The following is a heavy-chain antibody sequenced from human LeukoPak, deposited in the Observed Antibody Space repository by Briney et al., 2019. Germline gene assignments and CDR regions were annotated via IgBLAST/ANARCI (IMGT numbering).Heavy chain of an antibody. Sequence: SETLSLTCTVSGGSISSSSYYWGWIRQPPGKGLEWIGSIYYSGSTYHNPSLKSRVTISVDTSKNQFSLKLSSVTAADTAVYYCARDIAAAANNWFDPWGQGTLVTVSS. CDR3: ARDIAAAANNWFDP. CDR1: GGSISSSSYY. V-gene: IGHV4-39*07. D-gene: IGHD6-13*01. CDR2: IYYSGST. J-gene: IGHJ5*02.